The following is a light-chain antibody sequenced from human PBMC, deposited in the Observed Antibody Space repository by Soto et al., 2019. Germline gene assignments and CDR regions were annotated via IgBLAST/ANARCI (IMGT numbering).Light chain of an antibody. CDR3: QQSYSTPWT. J-gene: IGKJ1*01. CDR2: AAS. CDR1: QSISSY. V-gene: IGKV1-39*01. Sequence: DIQMTQSPSSLSASVGDRVTITCRASQSISSYLNWYQQKPGKAPKLLIYAASSLQSGVPSRFSGSGSGTDFTLTISSLQPEDFATDYCQQSYSTPWTFGQGTKVELK.